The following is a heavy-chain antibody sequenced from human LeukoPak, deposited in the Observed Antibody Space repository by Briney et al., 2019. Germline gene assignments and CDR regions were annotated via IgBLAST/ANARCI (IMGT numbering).Heavy chain of an antibody. Sequence: GRSLRLSCAASGFTFSTSSMNWVRQAPGKGLEWISYISSNSNDINYAEYVRGRFTISRDNAKNSLYLQMSSLRADDTAVYYCARDSPYYDFWSGYSRPLDYWGQGTLVTVSS. D-gene: IGHD3-3*01. J-gene: IGHJ4*02. CDR3: ARDSPYYDFWSGYSRPLDY. CDR1: GFTFSTSS. CDR2: ISSNSNDI. V-gene: IGHV3-48*01.